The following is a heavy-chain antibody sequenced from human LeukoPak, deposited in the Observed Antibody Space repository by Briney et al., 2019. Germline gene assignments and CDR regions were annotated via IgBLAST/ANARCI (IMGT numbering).Heavy chain of an antibody. J-gene: IGHJ4*02. CDR3: ARSNYYDSSGYYDY. D-gene: IGHD3-22*01. CDR2: INPNSGGT. CDR1: GYTFTGYY. Sequence: ASVKLSCKASGYTFTGYYMHWVRQAPGQGLGWMGWINPNSGGTNYEQKFQGRVTMTRDTSISTAYMELSRLRSDDTAVYYCARSNYYDSSGYYDYWGQGTLVTVSS. V-gene: IGHV1-2*02.